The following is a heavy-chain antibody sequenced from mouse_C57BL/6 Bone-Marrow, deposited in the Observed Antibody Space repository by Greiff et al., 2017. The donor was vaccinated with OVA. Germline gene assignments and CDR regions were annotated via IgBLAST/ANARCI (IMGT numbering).Heavy chain of an antibody. J-gene: IGHJ3*01. D-gene: IGHD3-2*02. CDR3: AREDSSGRFAY. Sequence: VQLQQPGAELVMPGASVKLSCKASGYTFTSYWMHWVKQRPGQGLEWIGEIDPSDSYTNYNQKFKGKSTLTVDKSSSTAYMQLSSLTSEDSAVYYGAREDSSGRFAYWGQGTLVTVSA. CDR2: IDPSDSYT. V-gene: IGHV1-69*01. CDR1: GYTFTSYW.